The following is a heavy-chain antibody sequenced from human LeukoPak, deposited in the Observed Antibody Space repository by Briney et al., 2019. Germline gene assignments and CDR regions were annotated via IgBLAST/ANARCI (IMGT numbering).Heavy chain of an antibody. V-gene: IGHV4-59*07. Sequence: SDTLYLTCTVSGDSISSHYWSWIRHPPGKGLEWIAYIYDTWTTVSNTSLKSRVSMYLDRSKNEFSLQLTSVTAADTAVYYCAGIWYSSGYYFDYWVQGTLVTVSS. J-gene: IGHJ4*02. CDR1: GDSISSHY. CDR3: AGIWYSSGYYFDY. CDR2: IYDTWTT. D-gene: IGHD6-19*01.